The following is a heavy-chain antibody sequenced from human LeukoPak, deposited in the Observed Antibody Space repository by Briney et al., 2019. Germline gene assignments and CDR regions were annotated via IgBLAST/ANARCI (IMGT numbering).Heavy chain of an antibody. CDR3: ARDGIYSRNFDAFDI. Sequence: LGASVKVSCKASGYTFTSYGISWVRQAPGQGREWVGWINPNRGGTDDEQKFQGRVTIATDTSISKAYMELSGLTTDDPDMYYSARDGIYSRNFDAFDIWGQGPMVTVSS. CDR1: GYTFTSYG. CDR2: INPNRGGT. D-gene: IGHD3-3*02. J-gene: IGHJ3*02. V-gene: IGHV1-2*02.